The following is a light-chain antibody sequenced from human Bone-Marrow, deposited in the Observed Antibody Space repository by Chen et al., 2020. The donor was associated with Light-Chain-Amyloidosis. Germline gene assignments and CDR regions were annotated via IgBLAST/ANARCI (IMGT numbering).Light chain of an antibody. V-gene: IGKV3-20*01. CDR1: QTISSNY. J-gene: IGKJ4*01. Sequence: EIVLTQSPGTLSLSPGEGANLSCRSSQTISSNYLNWYQQKFGQAPRLLIYGSSSRATGIPDRFTGSGSGTAFTLSINRLEPEDFAMYYCQQYGTSPLTFGGGTKVEIK. CDR3: QQYGTSPLT. CDR2: GSS.